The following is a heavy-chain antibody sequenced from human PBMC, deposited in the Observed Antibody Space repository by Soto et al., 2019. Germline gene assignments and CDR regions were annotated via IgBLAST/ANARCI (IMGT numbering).Heavy chain of an antibody. Sequence: QVQLQQSGPGLVKPSQTLSLTCAISGDSVSSNDAVWNWIRQSPSRGLEWLGRTYYRSMWQTEYAVSVKGRMTINPDAAKNPFSLQLNSVTPEDTAMYYCAKLVGNSLLDHWGQGTLVTVSA. J-gene: IGHJ4*02. D-gene: IGHD5-18*01. CDR3: AKLVGNSLLDH. V-gene: IGHV6-1*01. CDR2: TYYRSMWQT. CDR1: GDSVSSNDAV.